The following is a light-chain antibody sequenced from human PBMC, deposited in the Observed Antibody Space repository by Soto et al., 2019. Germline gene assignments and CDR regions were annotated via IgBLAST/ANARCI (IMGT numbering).Light chain of an antibody. V-gene: IGLV2-8*01. Sequence: QSALTQPPSASGSPGQSVTISCTGTSSDVGGYKYVSWYQQHPGKAPKLMIYEVTKRPSGVPDRFSGSKSGSTASLTVSGLRAEDEGDYYCSSYAGINNLIFGGGTKLTVL. CDR1: SSDVGGYKY. CDR3: SSYAGINNLI. CDR2: EVT. J-gene: IGLJ2*01.